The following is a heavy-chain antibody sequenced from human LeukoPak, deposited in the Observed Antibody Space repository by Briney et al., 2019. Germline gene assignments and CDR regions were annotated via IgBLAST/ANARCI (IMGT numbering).Heavy chain of an antibody. CDR2: ISAYNGNT. CDR1: GYTFTSYG. Sequence: VASVKVSCKASGYTFTSYGISWVRQAPGQGLELMGWISAYNGNTNYAQKLQGRVTMTTDTSTSTAYMELRSLRPDDTAVYYCARDFVIFGVVTTNWFDPWGQGTLVTVSS. J-gene: IGHJ5*02. V-gene: IGHV1-18*01. D-gene: IGHD3-3*01. CDR3: ARDFVIFGVVTTNWFDP.